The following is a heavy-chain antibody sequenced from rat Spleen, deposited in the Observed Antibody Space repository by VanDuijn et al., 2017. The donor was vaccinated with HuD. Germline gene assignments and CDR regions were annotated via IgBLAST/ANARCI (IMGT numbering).Heavy chain of an antibody. CDR2: ISYDGSTP. D-gene: IGHD1-9*01. V-gene: IGHV5-29*01. Sequence: EVQLVESGGGLVQPGRSLKLSCAASGFTFSNYDMVWVRQAPTKGLKWVASISYDGSTPYYRDSVKGRFTISRDNAKSTLYLQMDSLRSEDTATYYCARIRYYGYTLDYWGQGVMVTVSS. J-gene: IGHJ2*01. CDR3: ARIRYYGYTLDY. CDR1: GFTFSNYD.